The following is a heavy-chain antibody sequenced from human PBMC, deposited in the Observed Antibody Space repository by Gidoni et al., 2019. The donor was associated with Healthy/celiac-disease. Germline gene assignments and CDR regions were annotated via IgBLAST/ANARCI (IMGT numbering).Heavy chain of an antibody. J-gene: IGHJ4*02. CDR1: GYTFTSYG. V-gene: IGHV1-18*01. CDR3: ARAVVVPAAMGSYYFDY. CDR2: ISAYNGNT. Sequence: QVQLVQSGAEVKKPGASVKLSCKASGYTFTSYGISCVRQAPGQGLEWMGWISAYNGNTNYAQKLQGRVTMTTDTSTRTAYMELRSLRSDDTAVYYCARAVVVPAAMGSYYFDYWGQGTLVTVSS. D-gene: IGHD2-2*01.